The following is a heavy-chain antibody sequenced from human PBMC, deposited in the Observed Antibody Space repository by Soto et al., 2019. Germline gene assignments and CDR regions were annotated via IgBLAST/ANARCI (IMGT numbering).Heavy chain of an antibody. V-gene: IGHV4-59*08. J-gene: IGHJ4*02. CDR2: IYYSGST. Sequence: QVQLQESGPGLVKPSETQSLTCTVSGGSISSYYWSWIRQPPGKGLEWIGYIYYSGSTNYNPSLKSRVTISVDTSKNQFSLKLSSVTAADTAVYYCARHNWNDYFDYWGQGTLVTVSS. D-gene: IGHD1-20*01. CDR1: GGSISSYY. CDR3: ARHNWNDYFDY.